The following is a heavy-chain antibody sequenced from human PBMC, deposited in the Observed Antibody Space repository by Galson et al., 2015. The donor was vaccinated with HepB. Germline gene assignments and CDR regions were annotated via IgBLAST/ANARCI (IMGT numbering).Heavy chain of an antibody. Sequence: TLSLTCAVSGGSISSGGYSWSWIRQPPGKGLEWIGYIYHSGSTYYNPSLKSRVTISVDRSKNQFSLKLSSVTAADTAVYYCARGTSLCSGGSCGGNYFDYWGQGTLVTVSS. J-gene: IGHJ4*02. CDR3: ARGTSLCSGGSCGGNYFDY. CDR2: IYHSGST. CDR1: GGSISSGGYS. D-gene: IGHD2-15*01. V-gene: IGHV4-30-2*01.